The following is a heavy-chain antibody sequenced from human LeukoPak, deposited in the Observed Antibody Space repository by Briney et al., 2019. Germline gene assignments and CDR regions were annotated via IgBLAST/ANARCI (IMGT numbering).Heavy chain of an antibody. CDR2: IYTGGNT. CDR3: AQSQNYYDSSGLNDY. V-gene: IGHV3-53*01. D-gene: IGHD3-22*01. J-gene: IGHJ4*02. Sequence: GGSLRLSCAASGFTVSSNYMTWFRQAPGKGLEWVSIIYTGGNTYYADSVKGRFTISRDNSKNTVYLQMNSLRAEDTAVYYCAQSQNYYDSSGLNDYWGQGTLVTVSS. CDR1: GFTVSSNY.